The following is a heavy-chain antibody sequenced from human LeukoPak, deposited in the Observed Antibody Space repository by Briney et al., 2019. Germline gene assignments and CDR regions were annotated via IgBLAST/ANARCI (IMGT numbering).Heavy chain of an antibody. CDR3: ARRIAAAEWGYYYYYMDV. D-gene: IGHD6-13*01. CDR2: MNPNSGNT. J-gene: IGHJ6*03. CDR1: GYTFTSYG. V-gene: IGHV1-8*03. Sequence: ASVKVSCKASGYTFTSYGISWVRQATGQGLEWMGWMNPNSGNTGYAQKFQGRVTITRNTSISTAYMELSSLRSEDTAVYYCARRIAAAEWGYYYYYMDVWGKGTTVTVSS.